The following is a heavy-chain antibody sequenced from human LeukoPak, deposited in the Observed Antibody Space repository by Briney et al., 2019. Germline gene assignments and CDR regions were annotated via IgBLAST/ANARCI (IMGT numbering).Heavy chain of an antibody. CDR3: SRNGLVDFDY. CDR2: IRRRAYGGAA. CDR1: GFAFDDFA. J-gene: IGHJ4*02. Sequence: GGSLRLSCTTSGFAFDDFAMSWVRQPAGKGLEWVGFIRRRAYGGAAEYAASVKGRFIIARDDSKGIAYLQMNSLKTEDTAVYYCSRNGLVDFDYWGQGSRVIVSP. V-gene: IGHV3-49*04.